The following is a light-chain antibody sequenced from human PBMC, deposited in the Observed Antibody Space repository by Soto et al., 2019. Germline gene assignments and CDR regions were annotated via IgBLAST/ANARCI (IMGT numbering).Light chain of an antibody. CDR1: KNDIGVYAF. J-gene: IGLJ1*01. CDR2: EVV. CDR3: KSYAGSNTYV. V-gene: IGLV2-8*01. Sequence: QSVLTQPPSASGAPGQSVTISCTGTKNDIGVYAFVSWYQHHPGKAPRLIIYEVVQRPSGVPDRFSGSKSGNTASLTVSWLQAADEADYFCKSYAGSNTYVFGSGTKVTVL.